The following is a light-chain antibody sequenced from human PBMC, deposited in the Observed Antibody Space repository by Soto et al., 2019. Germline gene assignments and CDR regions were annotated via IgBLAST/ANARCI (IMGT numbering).Light chain of an antibody. CDR1: QSISSY. J-gene: IGKJ1*01. V-gene: IGKV1-39*01. Sequence: DVPMSQSPSSLSASVGDRVTITCRASQSISSYLNWYQQKPGQAPKLLIYAASSWPSGIPSRFSGSGSGTDFTLTISSLQPEDFAAYYCQQNYNWPPTFGQGTKVDIK. CDR3: QQNYNWPPT. CDR2: AAS.